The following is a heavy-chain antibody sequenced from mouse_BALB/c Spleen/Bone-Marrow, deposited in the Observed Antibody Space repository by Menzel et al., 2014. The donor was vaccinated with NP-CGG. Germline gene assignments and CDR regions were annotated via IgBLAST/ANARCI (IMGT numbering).Heavy chain of an antibody. CDR2: ISSAGSHT. CDR3: VRDSSGYFDY. Sequence: DVQLVESGGGLVKPGGSLKLSCAASGFTFSWYAMSWVRLSPEKRLEWVAEISSAGSHTYYPDTVTGRFTISRDNAKNTLYLEMSSLRSEDTAMYYCVRDSSGYFDYWGQGTTLTVSS. D-gene: IGHD3-1*01. J-gene: IGHJ2*01. V-gene: IGHV5-9-4*01. CDR1: GFTFSWYA.